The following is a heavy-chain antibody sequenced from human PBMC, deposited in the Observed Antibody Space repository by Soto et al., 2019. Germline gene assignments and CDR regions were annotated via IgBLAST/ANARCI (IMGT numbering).Heavy chain of an antibody. CDR3: AKEESGYSYPPAHYYYYMDV. CDR2: ISGSGGST. D-gene: IGHD5-18*01. CDR1: GFTFSSYA. V-gene: IGHV3-23*01. Sequence: EVQLLESGGGLVQPGGSLRLSCAASGFTFSSYAMSWVRQAPGKGLGWVSAISGSGGSTYYADSVKGRFTISRDNSKNTLYLQMNSLRAEDTAVYYCAKEESGYSYPPAHYYYYMDVCGKGTTVTVSS. J-gene: IGHJ6*03.